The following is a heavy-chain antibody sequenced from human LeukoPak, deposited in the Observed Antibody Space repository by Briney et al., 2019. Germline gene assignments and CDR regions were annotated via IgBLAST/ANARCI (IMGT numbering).Heavy chain of an antibody. J-gene: IGHJ3*02. D-gene: IGHD5-18*01. CDR1: GGTFSSYT. Sequence: SVKVSCKASGGTFSSYTISWVRQAPGQGLEWMGRIIPILGIANYAQKFQGRVTITADKSTSTAYMELSGLRSEDTAVYYCARDAYSYGPDDAFDIWGQGTMVTVSS. CDR3: ARDAYSYGPDDAFDI. V-gene: IGHV1-69*04. CDR2: IIPILGIA.